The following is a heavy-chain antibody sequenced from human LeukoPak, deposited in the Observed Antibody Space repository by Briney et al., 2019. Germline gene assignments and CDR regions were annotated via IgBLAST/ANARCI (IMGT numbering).Heavy chain of an antibody. CDR1: GYTFTIYD. Sequence: GASVTVSFKASGYTFTIYDINWVRQAPGQGREWMGWMNPNSGNTDYAQKFQGRVTITRNTSISTAYMELSSLRSEDTAVYYCARGVYGGNWFDPWGQGTRVTVSS. CDR2: MNPNSGNT. D-gene: IGHD4-23*01. V-gene: IGHV1-8*01. CDR3: ARGVYGGNWFDP. J-gene: IGHJ5*02.